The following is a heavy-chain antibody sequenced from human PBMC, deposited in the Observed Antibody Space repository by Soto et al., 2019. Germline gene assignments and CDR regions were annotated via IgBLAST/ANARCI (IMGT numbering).Heavy chain of an antibody. Sequence: ASVKVSCKASGYTFTSYYMHWVRQAPGQGLEWMGWINPNSGGTNYAQKFQGWVTMTRDTSISTAYMELSRLRSDDTAVYYCARGSHVDAIFGVVIIDYYFDYWGQGTLVTVSS. CDR3: ARGSHVDAIFGVVIIDYYFDY. CDR1: GYTFTSYY. V-gene: IGHV1-2*04. D-gene: IGHD3-3*01. J-gene: IGHJ4*02. CDR2: INPNSGGT.